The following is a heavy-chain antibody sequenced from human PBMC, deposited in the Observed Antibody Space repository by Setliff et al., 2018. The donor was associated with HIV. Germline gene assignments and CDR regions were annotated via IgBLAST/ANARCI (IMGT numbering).Heavy chain of an antibody. Sequence: LRLSCAASGFTFSAYSMNWVRQAPGKGLEWISYISSSGVIYYADSVKGRFTISRDNAKNSLHLQMNSLRVEDTAVYYCARGCSSKGMDVWGKGTTVTVSS. V-gene: IGHV3-48*04. CDR2: ISSSGVI. J-gene: IGHJ6*03. CDR1: GFTFSAYS. CDR3: ARGCSSKGMDV. D-gene: IGHD3-10*02.